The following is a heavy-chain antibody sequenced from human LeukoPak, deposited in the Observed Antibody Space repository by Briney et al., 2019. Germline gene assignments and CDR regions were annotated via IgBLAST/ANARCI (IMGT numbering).Heavy chain of an antibody. CDR1: GFTFSSYW. V-gene: IGHV3-7*01. D-gene: IGHD3-22*01. J-gene: IGHJ4*02. CDR3: ARDVDTSGHYSKFDY. Sequence: GGSLRLSCAASGFTFSSYWMSWVRQTPGKGLEWVAHLNQDGSERYYVDSVKGRFTISRENAKNSLYLQMNSLRAEDTAVYYCARDVDTSGHYSKFDYWGQGTLVTVSS. CDR2: LNQDGSER.